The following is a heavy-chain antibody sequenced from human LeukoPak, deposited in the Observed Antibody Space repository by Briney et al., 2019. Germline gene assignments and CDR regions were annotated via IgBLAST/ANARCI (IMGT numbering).Heavy chain of an antibody. D-gene: IGHD1-14*01. CDR2: IYYSGST. J-gene: IGHJ4*02. V-gene: IGHV4-59*08. Sequence: SETLSLTCTVSGGSISSYYWSWIRQPPGKGLEWIGYIYYSGSTNYNPSLKSRVTISVDTSKDQFSLKLSSVTAADTAVYYYARHYGPGDYFDYWGQGTLVTVSS. CDR3: ARHYGPGDYFDY. CDR1: GGSISSYY.